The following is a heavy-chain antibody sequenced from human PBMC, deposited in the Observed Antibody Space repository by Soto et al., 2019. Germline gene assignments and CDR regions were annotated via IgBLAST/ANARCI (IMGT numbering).Heavy chain of an antibody. V-gene: IGHV4-59*01. CDR2: IYYSGST. CDR1: GGSISSYY. CDR3: ARGKYCSGGSCYSGAWFDP. J-gene: IGHJ5*02. D-gene: IGHD2-15*01. Sequence: QVQLQESGPGLVKPSETLSLTCTVSGGSISSYYWSWIRQPPGKGLEWIGYIYYSGSTNYNPSLKSRVTISVDTSKNQCSLKLSSVTAADTAVYYCARGKYCSGGSCYSGAWFDPWGQGTLVTVSS.